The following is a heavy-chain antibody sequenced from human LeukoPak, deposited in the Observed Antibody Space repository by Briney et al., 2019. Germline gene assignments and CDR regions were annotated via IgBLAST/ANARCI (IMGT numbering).Heavy chain of an antibody. V-gene: IGHV4-59*01. D-gene: IGHD3-10*02. Sequence: SETLSLTRTVSGGSISSYYWSWIRQPPGKGLEWIGYIYYSGSTNYNPSLKSRVTISVDTSKNQFSLKLSSVTAADTAVYYCARSLFGDLPLNWFDPWGQGTLVTVSS. CDR3: ARSLFGDLPLNWFDP. J-gene: IGHJ5*02. CDR2: IYYSGST. CDR1: GGSISSYY.